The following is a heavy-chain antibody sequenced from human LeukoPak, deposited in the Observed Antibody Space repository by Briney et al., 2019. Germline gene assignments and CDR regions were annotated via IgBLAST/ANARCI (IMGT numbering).Heavy chain of an antibody. V-gene: IGHV3-30*03. CDR2: ISYDGSNK. J-gene: IGHJ4*02. CDR1: GFTFSSYG. D-gene: IGHD6-19*01. Sequence: PGRSLRLSCAASGFTFSSYGMPWVRQAPGKGLEWVAVISYDGSNKYYADSVKGRFTISRDNSKNTLYLQMNSLRAEDTAVYYCATSSGWYFVYWGQGTLVTVS. CDR3: ATSSGWYFVY.